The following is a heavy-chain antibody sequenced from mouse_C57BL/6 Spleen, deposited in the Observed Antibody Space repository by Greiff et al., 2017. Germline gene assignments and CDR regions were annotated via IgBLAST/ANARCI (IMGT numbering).Heavy chain of an antibody. CDR3: ARGSSEDYAMDY. CDR2: FHPYNDDT. D-gene: IGHD3-2*02. V-gene: IGHV1-47*01. CDR1: GYTFTTYP. J-gene: IGHJ4*01. Sequence: VQLQQSGAELVKPGASVKMSCKASGYTFTTYPIEWMKQNHGTSLEWIGNFHPYNDDTKYNEKFKGKATLTVEKSSSSVYLERSLLTSDDSAFYYCARGSSEDYAMDYWGQGTSVTVSS.